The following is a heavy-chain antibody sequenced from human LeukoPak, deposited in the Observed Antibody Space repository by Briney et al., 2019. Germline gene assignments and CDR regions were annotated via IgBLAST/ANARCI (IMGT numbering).Heavy chain of an antibody. D-gene: IGHD3-22*01. V-gene: IGHV1-69*04. CDR1: GGTFSNYA. CDR3: ATGETPDYDSSGYYLDY. Sequence: ASVKVSGKASGGTFSNYAVNWVRQAPGQGLEWMGSIIPILGLAKSAHNFQGRVRITADKSTSTAYMELSGLRSEDTAVYYCATGETPDYDSSGYYLDYWGQGTLVTVSS. J-gene: IGHJ4*02. CDR2: IIPILGLA.